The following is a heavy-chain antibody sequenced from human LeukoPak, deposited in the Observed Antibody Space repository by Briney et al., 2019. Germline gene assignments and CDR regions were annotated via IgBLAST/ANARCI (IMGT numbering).Heavy chain of an antibody. CDR1: GFTSSSFA. D-gene: IGHD3-10*01. Sequence: PGGSLRLSCAATGFTSSSFAMTWVRQVPGKGLEWVSGITGSGGNTYYADSVKGRFTISRDNSKNTLYLQMNSLRAEDTAVYYCARESGSLPFDYWGQGTLVTVSS. CDR3: ARESGSLPFDY. V-gene: IGHV3-23*01. J-gene: IGHJ4*02. CDR2: ITGSGGNT.